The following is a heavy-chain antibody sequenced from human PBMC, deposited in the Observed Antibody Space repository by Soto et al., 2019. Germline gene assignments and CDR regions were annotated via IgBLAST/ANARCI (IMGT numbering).Heavy chain of an antibody. Sequence: PGGSLRLSCAASGFTFSSYAMNWVRQAPGKGLEWGAVISCAGSNKYYADSVKGRFTISRDNSKNTLYLQMKSLRAEDTAVYYCARPRTLVVTADAFDIWGRGTRV. D-gene: IGHD2-21*02. CDR3: ARPRTLVVTADAFDI. CDR2: ISCAGSNK. CDR1: GFTFSSYA. J-gene: IGHJ3*02. V-gene: IGHV3-30-3*01.